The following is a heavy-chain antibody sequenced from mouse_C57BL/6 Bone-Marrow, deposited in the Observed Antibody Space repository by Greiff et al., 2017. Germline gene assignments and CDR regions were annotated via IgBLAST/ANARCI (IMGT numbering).Heavy chain of an antibody. CDR3: TTWIYYCNY. CDR2: IDPENGDT. D-gene: IGHD2-1*01. CDR1: GFNIKDDY. V-gene: IGHV14-4*01. Sequence: VQLQQSGAELVRPGASVKLSCTASGFNIKDDYMHWVKQRPEQGLEWIGWIDPENGDTEYASKFQGKATITADTSSNTAYLQLSSLTSEATAVYYCTTWIYYCNYWGQGTTLTVSS. J-gene: IGHJ2*01.